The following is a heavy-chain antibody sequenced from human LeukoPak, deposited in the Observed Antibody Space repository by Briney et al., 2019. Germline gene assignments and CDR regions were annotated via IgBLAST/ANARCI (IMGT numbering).Heavy chain of an antibody. CDR1: GYTFTSYG. V-gene: IGHV1-18*01. CDR2: ISAYNGNT. D-gene: IGHD3-10*01. J-gene: IGHJ4*02. Sequence: ASVKVSCKASGYTFTSYGISWVRQAPGQGLEWMGWISAYNGNTNYAQKLQGRVTMTTDISTSTAYMELRSLRSDDTAVYYCASTSMVRGVIIPGYWGQGTLVTVSS. CDR3: ASTSMVRGVIIPGY.